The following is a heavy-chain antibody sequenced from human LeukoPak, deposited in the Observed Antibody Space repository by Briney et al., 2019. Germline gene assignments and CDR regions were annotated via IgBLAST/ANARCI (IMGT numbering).Heavy chain of an antibody. CDR3: ARSRRGSGWYYY. V-gene: IGHV4-59*08. CDR1: GGSISSYY. J-gene: IGHJ4*02. CDR2: IYYSGGT. Sequence: SETLSLTCTVSGGSISSYYWSWIRQPPGKGLEWIGYIYYSGGTNYNPSLKSRVTISVDTSKNQFPLKLSSVTAADTAVYYCARSRRGSGWYYYWGQGTLVTVSS. D-gene: IGHD6-19*01.